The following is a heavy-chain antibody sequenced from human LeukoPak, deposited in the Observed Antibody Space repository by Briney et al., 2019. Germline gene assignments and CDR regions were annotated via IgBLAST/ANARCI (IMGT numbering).Heavy chain of an antibody. CDR3: ARDLITTITFDY. CDR1: GFSFSSYS. J-gene: IGHJ4*02. D-gene: IGHD1-1*01. CDR2: VSGRSTTI. Sequence: HPGGFLRLSCAASGFSFSSYSMNWVRQSPGKGLEWISYVSGRSTTIYYADSVKGRFTISRDNDKNSLYLQMNSLRAEDTAVYYCARDLITTITFDYWGQGTLVTVSS. V-gene: IGHV3-48*01.